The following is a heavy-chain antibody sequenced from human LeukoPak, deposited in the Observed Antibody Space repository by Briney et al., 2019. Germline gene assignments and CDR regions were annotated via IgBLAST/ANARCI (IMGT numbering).Heavy chain of an antibody. CDR3: ARDTHGSSSSPFDY. D-gene: IGHD6-6*01. CDR1: GFTFSSYS. Sequence: PGGSLRLSCAASGFTFSSYSMNWVRQAPGKGLEWVSSISSSSSYIYYADSVKGRFTISRDNAKNSLYLQMNSLRAEDTAVYYCARDTHGSSSSPFDYWGQGTLVTVSS. V-gene: IGHV3-21*01. J-gene: IGHJ4*02. CDR2: ISSSSSYI.